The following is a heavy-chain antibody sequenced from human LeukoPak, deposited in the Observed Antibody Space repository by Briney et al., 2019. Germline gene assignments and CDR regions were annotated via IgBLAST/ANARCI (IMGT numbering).Heavy chain of an antibody. CDR1: GFIFSSYS. CDR3: ARVYDFWSGYLNMDV. Sequence: AGGSLRLSCAASGFIFSSYSMNWVRQAPGKGLEWISYISSSSSTIYYADSVKGRFTISRDNARNSLFLQMNSLRAEDTAVYYCARVYDFWSGYLNMDVWGKGTTVTVSS. J-gene: IGHJ6*03. D-gene: IGHD3-3*01. V-gene: IGHV3-48*01. CDR2: ISSSSSTI.